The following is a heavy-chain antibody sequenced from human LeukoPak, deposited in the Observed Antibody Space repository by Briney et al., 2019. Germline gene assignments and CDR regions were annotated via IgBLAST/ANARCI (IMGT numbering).Heavy chain of an antibody. J-gene: IGHJ4*02. Sequence: GASVKVSCKASGYIFTGYYMHWVRQAPGQGLEWMGWINPNSGGTNYAQKFQGRVTMTRDTSISTAYMELSRLRSDDTAVYYCARSTATQYDFWSGYSYFDYWGQGTLVTVSS. CDR3: ARSTATQYDFWSGYSYFDY. CDR2: INPNSGGT. CDR1: GYIFTGYY. D-gene: IGHD3-3*01. V-gene: IGHV1-2*02.